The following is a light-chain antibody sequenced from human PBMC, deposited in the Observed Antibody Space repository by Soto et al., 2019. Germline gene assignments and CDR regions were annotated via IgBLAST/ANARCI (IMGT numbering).Light chain of an antibody. CDR3: SSYTSSSTGV. V-gene: IGLV2-14*01. J-gene: IGLJ1*01. Sequence: QSVLTQPASVSGSPGQSITISCSGTSSDVGGYNYVSWYQQHPGKAPKLMIYDVSNRPSGVSNRFSGANSGNTASLTISGLQAEDEADYYFSSYTSSSTGVFGTGTKVTVL. CDR1: SSDVGGYNY. CDR2: DVS.